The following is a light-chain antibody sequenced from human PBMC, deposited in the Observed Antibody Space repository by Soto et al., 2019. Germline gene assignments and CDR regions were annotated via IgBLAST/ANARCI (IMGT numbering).Light chain of an antibody. CDR1: SSDVGSYNL. V-gene: IGLV2-23*01. CDR2: EGS. J-gene: IGLJ1*01. Sequence: QSVLTQPASVSGSPGQSITISCTGTSSDVGSYNLVSWYQQHPGKAPKLIIYEGSKRPSGISNRFSCSKSGNTASLTISGLQAEDEADYYCCSYAGSSPSDVFGTGTKLTVL. CDR3: CSYAGSSPSDV.